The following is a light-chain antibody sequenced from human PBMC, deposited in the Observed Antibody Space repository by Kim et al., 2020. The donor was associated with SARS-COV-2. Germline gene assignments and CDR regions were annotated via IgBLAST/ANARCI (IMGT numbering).Light chain of an antibody. V-gene: IGKV4-1*01. CDR2: WAS. Sequence: STINCKSSQSVLYSSNNKNYLAWYQQKPGQPPKLLIYWASTRESGVPDRFSGSGSGTDFTLTIRSLQAEDVAVYYCQQYYTTPPSFGQGTRLEIK. CDR1: QSVLYSSNNKNY. J-gene: IGKJ5*01. CDR3: QQYYTTPPS.